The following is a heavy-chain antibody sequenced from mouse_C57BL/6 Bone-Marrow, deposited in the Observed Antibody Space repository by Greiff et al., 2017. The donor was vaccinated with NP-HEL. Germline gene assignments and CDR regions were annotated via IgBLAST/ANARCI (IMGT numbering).Heavy chain of an antibody. CDR1: GYTFTDYY. Sequence: QVQLQQSGAELVKPGASVKISCKASGYTFTDYYINWVKQRPGQGLEWIGKIGPGSGSTYYNEKFKGKATLTADKSSSTAYMQLSSLTAEGSAVYFGARRIYCYGSSYWYFDVWGTGTTVTVSS. D-gene: IGHD1-1*01. CDR2: IGPGSGST. J-gene: IGHJ1*03. CDR3: ARRIYCYGSSYWYFDV. V-gene: IGHV1-77*01.